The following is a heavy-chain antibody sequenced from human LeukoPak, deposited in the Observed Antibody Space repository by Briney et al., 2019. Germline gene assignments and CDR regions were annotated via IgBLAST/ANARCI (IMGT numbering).Heavy chain of an antibody. V-gene: IGHV4-59*01. D-gene: IGHD4-17*01. CDR1: AGSTSIDY. J-gene: IGHJ4*02. Sequence: SETLSLTCTVSAGSTSIDYGSWVRHPPGEGRGWVGYIYYSGSTNYNPSLKRRVTMSAPPSKTKSSLKLSSVTAAATTVYYCARVSDRRDYGRYYFDYWGQGTLVTVSS. CDR3: ARVSDRRDYGRYYFDY. CDR2: IYYSGST.